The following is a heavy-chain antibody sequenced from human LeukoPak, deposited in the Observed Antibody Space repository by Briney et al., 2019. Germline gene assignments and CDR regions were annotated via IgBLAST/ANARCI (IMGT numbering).Heavy chain of an antibody. J-gene: IGHJ4*02. CDR1: GFTFSSYS. Sequence: GGSLRLSRAASGFTFSSYSMNWVRQAPGKGLEWVSSIGTSSSTHIYYADSVKGRFTISRDNAKNSLSLQMNSLRGEDTAVYYCAREGPVDCSSTSCYADYWGQGTLVTVSS. CDR2: IGTSSSTHI. V-gene: IGHV3-21*01. D-gene: IGHD2-2*01. CDR3: AREGPVDCSSTSCYADY.